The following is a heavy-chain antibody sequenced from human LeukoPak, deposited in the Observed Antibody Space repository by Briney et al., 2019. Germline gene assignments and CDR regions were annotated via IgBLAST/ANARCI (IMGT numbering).Heavy chain of an antibody. CDR1: GGTFSSYA. CDR2: IIPIFGTA. V-gene: IGHV1-69*06. Sequence: GASVKVSCKASGGTFSSYAISWVRQAPGQVLEWMGGIIPIFGTANYAQKFQGRVTITADKSTSTAYMELSSLRSEDTAVYYCARGVEAAAGTIYFDYWGQGTLVTVSS. CDR3: ARGVEAAAGTIYFDY. D-gene: IGHD6-13*01. J-gene: IGHJ4*02.